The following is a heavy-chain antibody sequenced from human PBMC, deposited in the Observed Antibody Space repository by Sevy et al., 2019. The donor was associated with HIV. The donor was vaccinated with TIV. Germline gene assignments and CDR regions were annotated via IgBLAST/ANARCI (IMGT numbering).Heavy chain of an antibody. D-gene: IGHD3-22*01. J-gene: IGHJ3*02. V-gene: IGHV3-15*01. CDR3: TTVPISSGYYLSAFDI. Sequence: GGSLRLSCAASGFTFSNAWMSWVRPAPGKGLEWVGRIKSKTDGGTTDYAATVKGSFTISRDDSKNTLYLQMNSLKTEDTAVYYCTTVPISSGYYLSAFDIWGQGTMVTVSS. CDR2: IKSKTDGGTT. CDR1: GFTFSNAW.